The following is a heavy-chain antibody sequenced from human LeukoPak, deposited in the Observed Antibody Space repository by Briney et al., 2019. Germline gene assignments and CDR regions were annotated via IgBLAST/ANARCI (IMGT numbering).Heavy chain of an antibody. J-gene: IGHJ4*02. Sequence: GGSLRLSCAASGFTFDDYAMHWVRQAPGKGLEWVSGISWNSGSIGYADSVKGRFTISRDNAKNSLHLQMNSLRAEDTALYYCAKSRITMVRGVIGGGTLDYWGQGTLVTVSS. D-gene: IGHD3-10*01. CDR2: ISWNSGSI. CDR3: AKSRITMVRGVIGGGTLDY. V-gene: IGHV3-9*01. CDR1: GFTFDDYA.